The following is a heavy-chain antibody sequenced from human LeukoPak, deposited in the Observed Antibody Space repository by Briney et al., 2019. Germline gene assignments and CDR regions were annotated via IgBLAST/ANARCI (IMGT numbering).Heavy chain of an antibody. CDR2: IKQDGSEK. Sequence: GGSLRLSCAASGFTFSSYWMSWVRQAPGKGLEWVANIKQDGSEKYYVDSVKGRFTISRDNAKNSLYLQMNSLRAEDTAVYYCARRYCSSTGCYLDYFYMDVWGKGTTVTVSS. V-gene: IGHV3-7*01. CDR1: GFTFSSYW. D-gene: IGHD2-2*01. CDR3: ARRYCSSTGCYLDYFYMDV. J-gene: IGHJ6*03.